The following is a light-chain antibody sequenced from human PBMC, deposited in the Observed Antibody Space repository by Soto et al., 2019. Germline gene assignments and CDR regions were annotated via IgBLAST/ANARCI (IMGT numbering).Light chain of an antibody. CDR3: HSYDRSLSGVV. Sequence: QSVLTQPPSVSGAPGQRVSISCTGSSSNIGAGYDVHWYQQLPGTAPKLLIYHNSNRPSGVPDRFSGSKSGTSASLAITGLQAEDEADYYCHSYDRSLSGVVFGGGTKLTVL. CDR2: HNS. CDR1: SSNIGAGYD. V-gene: IGLV1-40*01. J-gene: IGLJ2*01.